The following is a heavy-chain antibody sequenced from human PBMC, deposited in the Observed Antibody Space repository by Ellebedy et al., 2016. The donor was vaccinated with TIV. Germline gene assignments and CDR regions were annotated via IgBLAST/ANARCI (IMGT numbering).Heavy chain of an antibody. CDR1: GFSLSTSGVG. Sequence: SGPTLVKPTQTLALTCTFSGFSLSTSGVGVGWIRQPPGKALEWLALIYWNDDKRYSPSLRTRLTITKDTSNSQVVFTMTNMRPVDTATYYCAHSDGTGSHFDHWGQGTQVTVSS. CDR3: AHSDGTGSHFDH. CDR2: IYWNDDK. D-gene: IGHD1-7*01. J-gene: IGHJ4*02. V-gene: IGHV2-5*01.